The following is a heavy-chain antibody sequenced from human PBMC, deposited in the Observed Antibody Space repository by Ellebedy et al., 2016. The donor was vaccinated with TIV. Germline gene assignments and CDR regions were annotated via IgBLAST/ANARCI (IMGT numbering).Heavy chain of an antibody. CDR2: INPSGGST. CDR1: GYTFTNYN. V-gene: IGHV1-46*01. Sequence: AASVKVSCKPSGYTFTNYNMHWVRQAPGQGLEWMGMINPSGGSTTYALKFRGRVTMTKDTSTSTLNMELSSPRFEDTAVYYCARSLEWLPGDYWGQGTLVTVSS. D-gene: IGHD3-3*01. CDR3: ARSLEWLPGDY. J-gene: IGHJ4*02.